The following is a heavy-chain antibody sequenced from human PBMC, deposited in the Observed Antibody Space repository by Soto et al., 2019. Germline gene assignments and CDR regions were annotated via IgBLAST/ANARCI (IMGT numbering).Heavy chain of an antibody. CDR3: AKARSIRTADAFDI. V-gene: IGHV3-30*18. Sequence: QVQLVESGGGVVQPGRSLRLSCAASGFTFSSYGMHWVRQAPGKGLEWVAVISYDGSNKYYADSVKGRFTISRDNSKNTLYLQMNSLGAEDTAVYYCAKARSIRTADAFDIWGQGTMVTVSS. D-gene: IGHD3-9*01. CDR2: ISYDGSNK. CDR1: GFTFSSYG. J-gene: IGHJ3*02.